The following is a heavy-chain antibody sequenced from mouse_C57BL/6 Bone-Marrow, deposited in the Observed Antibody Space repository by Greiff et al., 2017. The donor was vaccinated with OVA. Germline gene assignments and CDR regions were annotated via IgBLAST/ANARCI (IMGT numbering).Heavy chain of an antibody. CDR3: ARGRNWMFAY. CDR2: INPNNGGT. D-gene: IGHD4-1*01. CDR1: GYTFTDYY. Sequence: EVLLQQSGPELVKPGASVKISCKASGYTFTDYYMNWVKQSHGKSLEWIGDINPNNGGTSYNQKFKGKATLTVDKSSSTAYMELRSLTSEDSAVYYCARGRNWMFAYWGQGTLVTVSA. J-gene: IGHJ3*01. V-gene: IGHV1-26*01.